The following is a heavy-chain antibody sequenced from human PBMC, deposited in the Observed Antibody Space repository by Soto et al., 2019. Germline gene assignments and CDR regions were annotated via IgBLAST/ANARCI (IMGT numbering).Heavy chain of an antibody. Sequence: QVQLQESGPGLVKPSETLSLTCTVSGGSVSSGSYYWSWIRQPPGKGLEWIGYIYYSGSTSYNPPVKSRVTISGDPSKNQCSLKLSSVTAADTAVYSCARAIVTVTTFIDLDYWVQGTLVTVSS. CDR2: IYYSGST. D-gene: IGHD4-17*01. J-gene: IGHJ4*02. V-gene: IGHV4-61*01. CDR3: ARAIVTVTTFIDLDY. CDR1: GGSVSSGSYY.